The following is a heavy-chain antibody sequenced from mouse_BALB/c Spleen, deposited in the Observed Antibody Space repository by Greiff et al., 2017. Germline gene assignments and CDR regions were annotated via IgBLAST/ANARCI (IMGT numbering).Heavy chain of an antibody. CDR1: GFSLTSYG. CDR2: IWAGGST. V-gene: IGHV2-9*02. CDR3: ARYDYDGVYYAMDY. J-gene: IGHJ4*01. Sequence: VQLVESGPGLVAPSQSLSITCTVSGFSLTSYGVHWVRQPPGKGLEWLGVIWAGGSTNYNSALMSRLSISKDNSKSQVFLKMNSLQTDDTAMYYCARYDYDGVYYAMDYWGQGTSVTVSS. D-gene: IGHD2-4*01.